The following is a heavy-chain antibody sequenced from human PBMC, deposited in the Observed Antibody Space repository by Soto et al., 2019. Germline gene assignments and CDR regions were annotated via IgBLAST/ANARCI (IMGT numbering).Heavy chain of an antibody. J-gene: IGHJ5*02. CDR2: IIPIFGTA. D-gene: IGHD3-22*01. V-gene: IGHV1-69*12. CDR3: ARDRGPSSGYYPYWFDP. CDR1: GGTFSSYA. Sequence: QVQLVQSGAEVKKPGSSVKVSCKAYGGTFSSYAITWVRQAPGQGLEWMGGIIPIFGTANYAQKFQARVTITADESTSTAYIELSSLRSEDTAVYYCARDRGPSSGYYPYWFDPWGQGTLVTVSS.